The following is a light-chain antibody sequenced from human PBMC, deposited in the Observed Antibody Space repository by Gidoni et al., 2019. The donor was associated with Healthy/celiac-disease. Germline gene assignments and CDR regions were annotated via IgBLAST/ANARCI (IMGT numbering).Light chain of an antibody. Sequence: DIGCPPSPLSLPVTPGEQASISCRTSHSLLPSNGYNYLDWYLQKPVQSPQSLIYLGSTRAFGVPARFIGSGSGTDFTLTVSRVEAEDFGVYSCMQALPTPWTFGQGTKGEIK. CDR3: MQALPTPWT. CDR1: HSLLPSNGYNY. V-gene: IGKV2-28*01. CDR2: LGS. J-gene: IGKJ1*01.